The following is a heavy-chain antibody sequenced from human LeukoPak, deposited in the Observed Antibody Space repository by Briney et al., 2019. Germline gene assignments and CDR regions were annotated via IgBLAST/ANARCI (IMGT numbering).Heavy chain of an antibody. CDR2: ISYDGSNK. D-gene: IGHD3-10*01. Sequence: GGSLRLSCVVPGFTLTNYALHWVRQAPGKGLEWVAVISYDGSNKYYADSVKGRFTISRDNSKNTLYLQMNSLRAEDTAVYYCAGCRYFDYWGQGTLVTVSS. J-gene: IGHJ4*02. V-gene: IGHV3-30-3*01. CDR1: GFTLTNYA. CDR3: AGCRYFDY.